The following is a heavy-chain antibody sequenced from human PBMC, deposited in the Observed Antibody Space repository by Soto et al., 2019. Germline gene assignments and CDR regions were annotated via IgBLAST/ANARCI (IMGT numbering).Heavy chain of an antibody. V-gene: IGHV4-31*03. J-gene: IGHJ6*02. CDR1: GGSISSGGYY. D-gene: IGHD5-12*01. CDR2: IHYSGST. CDR3: AIEWLPDYYYGMDV. Sequence: QVQLQESGPGLVKPSQTLSLTCTVSGGSISSGGYYWSWIRQHPGKGLEWIGYIHYSGSTYYNPYRRRRHPISVDTSKRQFSLKLNSVTAADTAVYYGAIEWLPDYYYGMDVWGQGTTVTVSS.